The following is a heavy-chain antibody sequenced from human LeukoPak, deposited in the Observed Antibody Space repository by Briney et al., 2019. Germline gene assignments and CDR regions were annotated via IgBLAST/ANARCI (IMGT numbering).Heavy chain of an antibody. J-gene: IGHJ4*02. CDR1: GDSISSGGYY. CDR3: ARARDIVVSSNIYYFDY. V-gene: IGHV4-31*03. D-gene: IGHD2-2*01. Sequence: SETLSLTCTVSGDSISSGGYYWNWIRQHPGKGLEWIGFIYYSGSTYHNPSLKSRVSISADTSKKQFSLKLSSVTAADTAVYYCARARDIVVSSNIYYFDYWGQGTPVTVSS. CDR2: IYYSGST.